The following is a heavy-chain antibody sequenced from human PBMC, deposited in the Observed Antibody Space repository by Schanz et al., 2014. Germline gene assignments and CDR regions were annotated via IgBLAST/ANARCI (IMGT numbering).Heavy chain of an antibody. CDR3: ARHRGSGGQNWYIDL. CDR1: GFSFSDYY. V-gene: IGHV3-11*03. CDR2: INTGSNYI. J-gene: IGHJ2*01. Sequence: VQLLESGGGLVEPGGSLRLSCAASGFSFSDYYMSWIRQAPGKGLEWISFINTGSNYINYADSVKGRFTISRDNTKNSLILQLSTQRADDTAVYYGARHRGSGGQNWYIDLWGRGTLVTVSS. D-gene: IGHD1-26*01.